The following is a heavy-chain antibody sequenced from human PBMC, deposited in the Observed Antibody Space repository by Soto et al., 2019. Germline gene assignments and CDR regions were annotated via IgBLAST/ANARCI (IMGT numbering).Heavy chain of an antibody. Sequence: GGSLRLSCAASGFTFSSYDMSWVRQAPGKGLEWVSGVSASGSITSYADSAKGRFTISRDNAKDTVFLQMSSLRAEDTAVYFCAKGDCSGGRCYRGFDYWGQGTLVTVSS. CDR1: GFTFSSYD. D-gene: IGHD2-15*01. V-gene: IGHV3-23*01. CDR2: VSASGSIT. CDR3: AKGDCSGGRCYRGFDY. J-gene: IGHJ4*02.